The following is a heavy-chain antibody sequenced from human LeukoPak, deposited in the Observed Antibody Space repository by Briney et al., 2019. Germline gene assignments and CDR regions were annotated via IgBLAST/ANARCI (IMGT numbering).Heavy chain of an antibody. Sequence: ASVKVSCKASGYTFTGYYMHWVRQAPGQGLEWMGWINPNSGGTNYAQKFQGRVTMTRDTSISTAYMELSRLRSDDTAVYYCARDSQLAYYDSSGYPNWFVPWGQGTLVTVSS. CDR2: INPNSGGT. D-gene: IGHD3-22*01. V-gene: IGHV1-2*02. J-gene: IGHJ5*02. CDR3: ARDSQLAYYDSSGYPNWFVP. CDR1: GYTFTGYY.